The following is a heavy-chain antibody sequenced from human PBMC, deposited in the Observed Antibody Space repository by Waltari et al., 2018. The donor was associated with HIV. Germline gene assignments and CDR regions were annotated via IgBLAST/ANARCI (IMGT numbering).Heavy chain of an antibody. CDR1: GGSISSGSYY. CDR2: IYTSGST. Sequence: QVQLQESGPGLVKPSQTLSLTCTVSGGSISSGSYYWSWLRQPAGKGLEWVGRIYTSGSTNYNPSLKSRVTISVDTSKNQFSLKLSSVTAADTAVYYCARDRQQLAENNWFDPWGQGTLVTVSS. J-gene: IGHJ5*02. D-gene: IGHD6-13*01. CDR3: ARDRQQLAENNWFDP. V-gene: IGHV4-61*02.